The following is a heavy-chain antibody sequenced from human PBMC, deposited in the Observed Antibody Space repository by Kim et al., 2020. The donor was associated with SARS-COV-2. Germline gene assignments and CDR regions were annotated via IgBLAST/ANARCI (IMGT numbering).Heavy chain of an antibody. CDR2: ISYDGSNK. V-gene: IGHV3-30*18. D-gene: IGHD3-10*02. CDR3: ANSEMFI. J-gene: IGHJ3*02. CDR1: GFTFTSYA. Sequence: GGSLRLSCAASGFTFTSYAMHWVRQAPGKGLEWVALISYDGSNKYYADSVKGRFTISRDNSKTTLYLQMNSLRTEDTAVYYCANSEMFIWGQGTLVTVSS.